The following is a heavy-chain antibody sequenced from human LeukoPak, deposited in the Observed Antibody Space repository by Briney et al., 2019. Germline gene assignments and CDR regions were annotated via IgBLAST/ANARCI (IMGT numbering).Heavy chain of an antibody. CDR2: IYQSGTP. Sequence: SETLSLTCSVSGYSISSGYHWGWIRQAPEKGLEWIASIYQSGTPYANPSLKNRVTLSVDTSKNQVSLKLSSVTAADTAVYYCARDPNNLGYWGQGTLVTVSS. J-gene: IGHJ4*02. D-gene: IGHD2/OR15-2a*01. V-gene: IGHV4-38-2*02. CDR1: GYSISSGYH. CDR3: ARDPNNLGY.